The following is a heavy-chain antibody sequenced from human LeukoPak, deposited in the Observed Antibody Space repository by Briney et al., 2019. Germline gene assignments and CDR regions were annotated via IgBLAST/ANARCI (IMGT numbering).Heavy chain of an antibody. CDR3: ARVEEVIVVVIDY. CDR1: GYTFTSYG. Sequence: GASVKVSCKASGYTFTSYGISWVRQAPGQGLEWMGWINVYNGNTKYAQKLQGRATMTTDTSTNTAYMELRSLRSDDTAVYYCARVEEVIVVVIDYWGQGTLVTVSS. D-gene: IGHD3-22*01. V-gene: IGHV1-18*01. J-gene: IGHJ4*02. CDR2: INVYNGNT.